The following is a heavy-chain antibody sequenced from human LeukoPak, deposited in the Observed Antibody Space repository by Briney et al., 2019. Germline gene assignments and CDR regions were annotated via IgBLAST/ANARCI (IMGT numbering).Heavy chain of an antibody. J-gene: IGHJ4*02. Sequence: SVKVSCKASGGTFSSYAISWVRQAPGQGLEWMGRIIPIFGTANYAQKFQGRVTITTDESTSTAYMELSSLRSEDTAMYYCASAHGSGSYYNLFDYWGQGTLVTVSS. V-gene: IGHV1-69*05. CDR2: IIPIFGTA. CDR3: ASAHGSGSYYNLFDY. CDR1: GGTFSSYA. D-gene: IGHD3-10*01.